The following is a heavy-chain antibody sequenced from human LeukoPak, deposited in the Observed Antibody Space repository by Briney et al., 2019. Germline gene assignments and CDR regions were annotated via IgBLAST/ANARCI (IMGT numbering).Heavy chain of an antibody. J-gene: IGHJ4*02. D-gene: IGHD1-26*01. V-gene: IGHV4-39*01. CDR3: ARQAVGADSGVYFDY. CDR1: GGSISSSSYY. Sequence: PSETLSLTCTVSGGSISSSSYYWGWIRQPPGKGLEWIGSIYYSGSTYYNPSLKSRVTISVDTSKNQFSLKLSSVTAADTAVYYCARQAVGADSGVYFDYWGQGTLVTVSS. CDR2: IYYSGST.